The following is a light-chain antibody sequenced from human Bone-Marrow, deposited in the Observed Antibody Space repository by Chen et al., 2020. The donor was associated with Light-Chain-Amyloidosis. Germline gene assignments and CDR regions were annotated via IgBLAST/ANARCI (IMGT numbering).Light chain of an antibody. CDR2: DDS. CDR3: QVWDRSSDRPV. Sequence: SYVLTQPSHVSGAPGQTAPIACGGNNIGSTSVHWYQQTPGQAPLLVVYDDSDRPSGIPERLSGSNSGNTATLTISRVEAGDEADYYCQVWDRSSDRPVFGGGTKLTVL. CDR1: NIGSTS. J-gene: IGLJ3*02. V-gene: IGLV3-21*02.